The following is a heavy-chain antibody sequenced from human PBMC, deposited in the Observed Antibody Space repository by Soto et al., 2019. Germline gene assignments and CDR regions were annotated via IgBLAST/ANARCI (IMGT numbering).Heavy chain of an antibody. J-gene: IGHJ5*02. V-gene: IGHV4-39*01. Sequence: PSGSLSISCTVSGGAITSGDCSWALIRKRPGKGPEWIGHVNYRGTTRYSPSLKSRVTMSVDTSKNQLSLRLGSVTPADTAVYYCARYQYDSTSSFRGRVFALLGLGTPVPVSS. D-gene: IGHD3-22*01. CDR1: GGAITSGDCS. CDR2: VNYRGTT. CDR3: ARYQYDSTSSFRGRVFAL.